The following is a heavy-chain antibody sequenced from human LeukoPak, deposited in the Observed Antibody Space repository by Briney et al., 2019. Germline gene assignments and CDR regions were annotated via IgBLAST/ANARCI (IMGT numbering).Heavy chain of an antibody. Sequence: SVKVSCKASGGTFSSYAISWVRQAPGQGLEWMGGIIPIFGTANYAQKFQGRVTITADKSTSTAYMELSSLRSEDTAVYYCARDWGYYGSGSPGWFDPWGQGTLVTVSS. CDR1: GGTFSSYA. CDR2: IIPIFGTA. D-gene: IGHD3-10*01. CDR3: ARDWGYYGSGSPGWFDP. J-gene: IGHJ5*02. V-gene: IGHV1-69*06.